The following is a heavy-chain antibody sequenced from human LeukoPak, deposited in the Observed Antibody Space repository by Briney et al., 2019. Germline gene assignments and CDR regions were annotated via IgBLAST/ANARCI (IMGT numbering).Heavy chain of an antibody. D-gene: IGHD3-10*01. CDR1: GFIFRTYA. CDR2: IYDSGST. J-gene: IGHJ5*02. CDR3: ARHYGP. Sequence: GSLRLSCAASGFIFRTYAMSWVRQPPGKGLEWIGSIYDSGSTYYNPSLKSRVTISVDTSKNQFSLKLNSVTAADTAVYYCARHYGPWGQGTLVTVSS. V-gene: IGHV4-39*01.